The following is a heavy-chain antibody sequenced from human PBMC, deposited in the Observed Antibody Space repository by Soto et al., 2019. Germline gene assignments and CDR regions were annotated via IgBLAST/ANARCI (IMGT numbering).Heavy chain of an antibody. J-gene: IGHJ4*02. V-gene: IGHV4-4*02. D-gene: IGHD4-4*01. CDR2: IYHSGST. CDR1: GGSISSSNW. CDR3: ARVEDYSNTYHFDY. Sequence: SETLSLTCAVSGGSISSSNWWSWVRQPPGKGLEWIGEIYHSGSTNYNPSPKSRVTISVDNSKNQFSLKLSSVTAADTAVYYCARVEDYSNTYHFDYWGQGTLVTVSS.